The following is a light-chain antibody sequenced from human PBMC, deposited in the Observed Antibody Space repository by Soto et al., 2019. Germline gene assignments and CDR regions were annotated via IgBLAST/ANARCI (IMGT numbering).Light chain of an antibody. CDR3: HQCQSWPRT. CDR2: LTS. J-gene: IGKJ1*01. V-gene: IGKV3-11*01. Sequence: EIVLTQSPATLSAFPGDRVTLSCTASQAVNTRLAWYQHKPGQAPRLLIYLTSNRAAGVPSRFSAWGSETDFTLTISDVQPEDFAVYHCHQCQSWPRTFGQGTKVDIK. CDR1: QAVNTR.